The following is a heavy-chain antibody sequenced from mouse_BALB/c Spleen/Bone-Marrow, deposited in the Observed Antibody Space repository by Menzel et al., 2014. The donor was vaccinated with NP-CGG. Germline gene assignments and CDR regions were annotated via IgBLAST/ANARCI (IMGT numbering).Heavy chain of an antibody. J-gene: IGHJ2*01. CDR1: GFTFSSFT. V-gene: IGHV5-17*02. CDR2: ISSGSGTI. Sequence: EVQLQQSGGGLAQPGGSRKLSCAASGFTFSSFTMHWVRQAPEKGLEWVAYISSGSGTIYYADTVMGRFTISRDNPKNTLFLQMTSLRSEDTAMYYCARSGSSSGYFDYWGQGTTLTVSS. D-gene: IGHD1-1*01. CDR3: ARSGSSSGYFDY.